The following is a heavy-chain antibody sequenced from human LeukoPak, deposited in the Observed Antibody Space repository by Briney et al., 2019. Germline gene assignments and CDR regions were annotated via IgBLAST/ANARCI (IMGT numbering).Heavy chain of an antibody. J-gene: IGHJ4*02. CDR1: GFTFSSYS. Sequence: GGSLRLSCAASGFTFSSYSMNWVRQAPGKGLEWVSSISSSSSTIYYADSVKGRFTISRDNAKNSLYLQMNSLRAEDTAVYYCARRSGSYQEFDYWGQGILVTVSS. D-gene: IGHD1-26*01. CDR3: ARRSGSYQEFDY. V-gene: IGHV3-48*01. CDR2: ISSSSSTI.